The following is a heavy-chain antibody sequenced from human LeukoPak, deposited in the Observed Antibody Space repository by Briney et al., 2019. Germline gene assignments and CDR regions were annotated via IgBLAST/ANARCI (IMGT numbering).Heavy chain of an antibody. J-gene: IGHJ6*03. D-gene: IGHD2-2*02. CDR1: GGSISSHY. CDR3: ARRNRVRGYCSSTSCYSYYYYYMDV. CDR2: IYYSGST. Sequence: SETLSLTCTVSGGSISSHYWSWIRQPPGKGLEWIGYIYYSGSTNYNPSLKSRVTISVDTSKNQFSPKLSSVTAADTAVYYCARRNRVRGYCSSTSCYSYYYYYMDVWGKGTTVTVSS. V-gene: IGHV4-59*11.